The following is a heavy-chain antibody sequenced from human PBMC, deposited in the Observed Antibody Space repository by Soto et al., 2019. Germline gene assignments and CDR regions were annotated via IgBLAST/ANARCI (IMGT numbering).Heavy chain of an antibody. J-gene: IGHJ3*02. CDR2: IYYSGST. CDR3: ARGGLGYCSGGSCYITAFDI. Sequence: QVQLQESGPGLVKPSQTLSLTCTVSGGSISSGDYYWSWIRQPPGKGLEWIGYIYYSGSTYYNPSLKSRVTISVDTSKNQFSLKLSSVTAADTAVYYCARGGLGYCSGGSCYITAFDIWGQGTMVTVSS. V-gene: IGHV4-30-4*01. D-gene: IGHD2-15*01. CDR1: GGSISSGDYY.